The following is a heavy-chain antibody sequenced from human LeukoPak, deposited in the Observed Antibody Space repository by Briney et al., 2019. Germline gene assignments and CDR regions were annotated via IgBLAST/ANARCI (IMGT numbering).Heavy chain of an antibody. D-gene: IGHD6-13*01. J-gene: IGHJ5*02. V-gene: IGHV4-34*01. CDR3: ARARGAAGRSWFDP. CDR1: GGSFSGYY. CDR2: INHSGST. Sequence: KPSETLSLTCAVYGGSFSGYYWSWIRQPPGKGLEWIGEINHSGSTNYNPSLKSRVTISVDTSKNQFSLKLSSVTAADTAVYYCARARGAAGRSWFDPWGQGTLVTVSS.